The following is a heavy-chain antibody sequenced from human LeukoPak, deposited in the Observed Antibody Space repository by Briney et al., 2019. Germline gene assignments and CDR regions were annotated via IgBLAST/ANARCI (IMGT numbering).Heavy chain of an antibody. CDR3: ASPAFPYYYDSSGYYNYFDS. Sequence: ASVKVSFKGSGYTFTSYAMNWVRQAPGQGLEWMGVIIPIFGTANYAQKFQGRVTITADKSTSTAYMELNSLRSEDTAVYYCASPAFPYYYDSSGYYNYFDSWGQGTLVTVSS. V-gene: IGHV1-69*06. J-gene: IGHJ4*02. CDR2: IIPIFGTA. CDR1: GYTFTSYA. D-gene: IGHD3-22*01.